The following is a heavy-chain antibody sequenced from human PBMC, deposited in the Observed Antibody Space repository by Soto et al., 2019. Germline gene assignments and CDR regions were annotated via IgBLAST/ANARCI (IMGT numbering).Heavy chain of an antibody. D-gene: IGHD4-4*01. V-gene: IGHV4-59*01. Sequence: QVQLQESGPGLVKPSETLSLTCTVSGDSMSSYYWSWIRQPPGKGLEWIGYIYYSGSTTYNPSLMSRVTMSVDTSKNQFSLRLSSVTAADTAVYYCARAKSNYQTFDHWGQGSQVTVSS. J-gene: IGHJ4*02. CDR2: IYYSGST. CDR3: ARAKSNYQTFDH. CDR1: GDSMSSYY.